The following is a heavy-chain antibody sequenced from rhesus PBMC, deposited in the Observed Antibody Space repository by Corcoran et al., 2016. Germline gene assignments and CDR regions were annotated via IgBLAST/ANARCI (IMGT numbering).Heavy chain of an antibody. Sequence: QVQLQESGPGLVKPSETLSLTCAVSGGSVSSSNWWSWIRQPPGKGLEWIGSISGSSGSTYYNPSLKSRVTISTDTSKNQFSLKLSSVTAADTAVYYCARGLSVAAAGYWGQGVLVTVSS. J-gene: IGHJ4*01. D-gene: IGHD6-31*01. CDR2: ISGSSGST. V-gene: IGHV4-65*01. CDR3: ARGLSVAAAGY. CDR1: GGSVSSSNW.